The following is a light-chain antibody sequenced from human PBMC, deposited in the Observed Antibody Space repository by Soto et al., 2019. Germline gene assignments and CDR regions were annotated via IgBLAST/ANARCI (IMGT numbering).Light chain of an antibody. J-gene: IGKJ4*01. Sequence: IVLAKSADFLCVPIRQTTSISGKSGESLVHSDGKTYLYWYLQKPGQPPQLLIYEVSNRFSGVPDRFSGRGSGTDFTLKISWVVDEDVGVYYCMKSPELPPIPFGGGTKVDIK. V-gene: IGKV2D-29*01. CDR3: MKSPELPPIP. CDR1: ESLVHSDGKTY. CDR2: EVS.